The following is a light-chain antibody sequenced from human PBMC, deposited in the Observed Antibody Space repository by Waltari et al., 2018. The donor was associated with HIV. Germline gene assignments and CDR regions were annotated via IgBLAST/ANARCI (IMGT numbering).Light chain of an antibody. V-gene: IGLV2-8*01. CDR2: EVT. J-gene: IGLJ2*01. Sequence: QSALTQPPSASGSPGQSVTISCTGTTSDIGGYHYVSWYQQHPGKAPKLVISEVTQRPSGVPDRFAGSKSGTTASLTGSGLQAEDDADYYCSSYADRNGFYVVFGGGTRLTVL. CDR1: TSDIGGYHY. CDR3: SSYADRNGFYVV.